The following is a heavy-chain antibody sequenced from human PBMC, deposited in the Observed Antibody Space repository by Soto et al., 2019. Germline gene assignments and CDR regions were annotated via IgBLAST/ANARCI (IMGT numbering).Heavy chain of an antibody. CDR2: INHSGST. V-gene: IGHV4-34*01. CDR3: ARGPYDFWSGYYKGSFDP. D-gene: IGHD3-3*01. CDR1: CGSFSGYY. J-gene: IGHJ5*02. Sequence: SETLSRTCAVYCGSFSGYYWSWIRQPPGKGLEWIGEINHSGSTNYNPSLKSRVTISVDTSKNQFSLKLSSVTAADTAVYYCARGPYDFWSGYYKGSFDPWGQGTLVTVSS.